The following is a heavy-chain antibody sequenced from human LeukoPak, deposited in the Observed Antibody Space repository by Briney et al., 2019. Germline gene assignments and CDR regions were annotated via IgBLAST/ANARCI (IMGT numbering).Heavy chain of an antibody. Sequence: SETLSLTCTVSGGSISAYYWSWIRQPPGKGLEWIGYIYRSGSTNTNPSLKSRVTISVDATENQFSLKLSSVTAADTAVYYCARHSHYHGSGSFYRDYFDYWGQGTLVTVSS. J-gene: IGHJ4*02. CDR2: IYRSGST. D-gene: IGHD3-10*01. CDR3: ARHSHYHGSGSFYRDYFDY. V-gene: IGHV4-59*08. CDR1: GGSISAYY.